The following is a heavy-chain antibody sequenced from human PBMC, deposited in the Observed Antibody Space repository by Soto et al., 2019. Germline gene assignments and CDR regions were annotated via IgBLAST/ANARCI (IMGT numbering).Heavy chain of an antibody. V-gene: IGHV3-21*01. J-gene: IGHJ6*02. CDR2: ISSSSSYI. CDR1: GFTFGSYS. D-gene: IGHD2-2*01. Sequence: PGGSLRLSCAASGFTFGSYSMNWVRQAPGKGLEWVSSISSSSSYIYYADSVKGRFTISRDNAKNSLYLQMNSLRAEDTAVYYCARDGCSSTSCYGGYGMDVWGQGTTVTVSS. CDR3: ARDGCSSTSCYGGYGMDV.